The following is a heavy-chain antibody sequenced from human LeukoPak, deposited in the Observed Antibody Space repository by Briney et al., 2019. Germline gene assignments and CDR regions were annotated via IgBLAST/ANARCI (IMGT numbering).Heavy chain of an antibody. D-gene: IGHD5-18*01. J-gene: IGHJ4*02. Sequence: GASVKVSCKASGGTFSSYAISWVRQAPGQGLEWMGRIIPIFGTANYAQKFQGRVTITTDESTSTAYMELSSLRSEDTAVYYCARTGYSYGNDYWGQGTLGTVSS. V-gene: IGHV1-69*05. CDR1: GGTFSSYA. CDR3: ARTGYSYGNDY. CDR2: IIPIFGTA.